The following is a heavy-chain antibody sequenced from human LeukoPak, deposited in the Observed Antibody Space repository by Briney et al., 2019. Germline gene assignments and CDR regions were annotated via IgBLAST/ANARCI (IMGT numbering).Heavy chain of an antibody. Sequence: GGSLRLSCAASGFRFTGYWMTWFRQAPGKGLEWVARLHPDGGERNYVGSVEGRFTVSGDKAKRSLYLQMNSLRVEDTAVYYCARGGYSFDYLGQGTLVTVSS. CDR2: LHPDGGER. D-gene: IGHD5-12*01. J-gene: IGHJ4*02. CDR3: ARGGYSFDY. CDR1: GFRFTGYW. V-gene: IGHV3-7*01.